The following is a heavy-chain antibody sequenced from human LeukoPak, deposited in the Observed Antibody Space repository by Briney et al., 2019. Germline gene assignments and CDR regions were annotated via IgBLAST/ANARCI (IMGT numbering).Heavy chain of an antibody. J-gene: IGHJ6*02. CDR1: GGSISSDY. Sequence: PSETLSLTCTVSGGSISSDYWSWIRQPPGKGLEWIGYIYYGGSTNYNPSLKSRVTISVDTSKNQFSLKLNSVTAADTALYYCARHSYNYYGLDVWGQGTTITVSS. CDR2: IYYGGST. V-gene: IGHV4-59*08. CDR3: ARHSYNYYGLDV.